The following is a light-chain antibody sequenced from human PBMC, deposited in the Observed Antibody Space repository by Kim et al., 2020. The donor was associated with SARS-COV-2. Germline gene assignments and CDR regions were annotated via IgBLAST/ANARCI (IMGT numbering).Light chain of an antibody. CDR2: DAS. CDR3: QQYSSWPLT. CDR1: QSVSTY. J-gene: IGKJ4*01. Sequence: EIVLTQSPATLSLSPGERATVSCRASQSVSTYLAWYQQKPGQAPRLLIYDASKRATDIPARFTGSGSGTDSTLTISSLEPEDFAVYYCQQYSSWPLTLGGGTKLEI. V-gene: IGKV3-11*01.